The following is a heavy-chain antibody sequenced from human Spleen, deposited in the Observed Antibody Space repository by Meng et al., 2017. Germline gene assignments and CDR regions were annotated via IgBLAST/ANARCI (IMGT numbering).Heavy chain of an antibody. D-gene: IGHD3-22*01. J-gene: IGHJ3*02. CDR3: AKGSGYYYYDAFDM. V-gene: IGHV3-23*01. Sequence: GGSLRLSCAASAFTFSTYAMSWVRQAPGKGLEWVSSITGSAHSTYYADSVKGRFTISRDNSKNTLYLQMNSLRAEDAAIYCCAKGSGYYYYDAFDMWVQGTMVTVSS. CDR1: AFTFSTYA. CDR2: ITGSAHST.